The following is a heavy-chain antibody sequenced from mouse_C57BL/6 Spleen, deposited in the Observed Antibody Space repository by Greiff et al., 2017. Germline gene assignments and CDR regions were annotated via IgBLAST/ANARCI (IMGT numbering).Heavy chain of an antibody. CDR1: GYSITSGYY. D-gene: IGHD2-13*01. V-gene: IGHV3-6*01. Sequence: EVQRVESGPGLVKPSQSLSLTCSVTGYSITSGYYWNWIRQFPGNKLEWMGYISYDGSNNYNPSLKNRISITRDTSKNQFFLKLNSVTTKDTATYYCARGGGDYLDYWGQGTTLTVSS. J-gene: IGHJ2*01. CDR3: ARGGGDYLDY. CDR2: ISYDGSN.